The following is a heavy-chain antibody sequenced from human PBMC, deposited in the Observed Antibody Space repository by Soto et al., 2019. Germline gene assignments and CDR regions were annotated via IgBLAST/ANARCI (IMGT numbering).Heavy chain of an antibody. D-gene: IGHD3-10*01. CDR2: IYYSGTT. CDR3: ARASYYRYYFGD. V-gene: IGHV4-59*01. CDR1: CGSIDSAY. J-gene: IGHJ4*02. Sequence: SETLSLTCTVSCGSIDSAYWSWVRQPPGKGLEWIGYIYYSGTTNSNPSLKSRVTISLDMSQNQFSLKLSSVTAADTAVYYCARASYYRYYFGDWGQGTLVTVSS.